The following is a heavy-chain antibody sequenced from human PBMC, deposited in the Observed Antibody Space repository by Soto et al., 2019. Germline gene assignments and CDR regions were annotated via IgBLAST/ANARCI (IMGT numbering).Heavy chain of an antibody. CDR1: GGTFSSYT. V-gene: IGHV1-69*08. J-gene: IGHJ4*02. Sequence: QVQLVQSGAEVKKPGSSVKVSCKASGGTFSSYTISWVRQAPGQGLEWMGRIIPILGIANYAQKFQGRVTXTXDXXTSTAYMELSSLRSEDTAVYYCARDDGSSWYVNPYWGQGTLVTVSS. CDR2: IIPILGIA. CDR3: ARDDGSSWYVNPY. D-gene: IGHD6-13*01.